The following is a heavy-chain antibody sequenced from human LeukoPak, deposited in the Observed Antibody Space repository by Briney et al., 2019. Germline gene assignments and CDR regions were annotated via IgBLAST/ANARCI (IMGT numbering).Heavy chain of an antibody. D-gene: IGHD2-2*02. Sequence: ASVKVSCKASGYTFTGYYMHCVRQAPGQGLEWMVWINPNSGGTNYAQKFQGRVTMTRDTSISTAYMELSRLRSDDTAVYYCARPYCSSTSCYKSRAWWFDPWGQGTLVTVSS. CDR1: GYTFTGYY. V-gene: IGHV1-2*02. J-gene: IGHJ5*02. CDR2: INPNSGGT. CDR3: ARPYCSSTSCYKSRAWWFDP.